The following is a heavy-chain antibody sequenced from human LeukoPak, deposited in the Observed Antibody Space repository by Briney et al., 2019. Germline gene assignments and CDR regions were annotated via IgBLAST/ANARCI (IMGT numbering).Heavy chain of an antibody. CDR3: VRDVPTGRFDY. J-gene: IGHJ4*02. V-gene: IGHV4-31*03. CDR2: IYYSGSA. CDR1: GGSISSGGYY. Sequence: SETLSLTCTVSGGSISSGGYYWSWIRQHPGKGLEWIGYIYYSGSAYYNLSLKSRVTISVDTSKNQFSLKLSSVTAADTAVYYCVRDVPTGRFDYWGQGTLVPVSS.